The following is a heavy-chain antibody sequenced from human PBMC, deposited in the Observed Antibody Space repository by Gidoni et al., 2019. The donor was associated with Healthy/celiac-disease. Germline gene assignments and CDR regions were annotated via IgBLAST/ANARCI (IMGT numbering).Heavy chain of an antibody. CDR1: GFPVSSNY. Sequence: EVQLVETGGGLIQPGGSLRLSCSASGFPVSSNYMSWFRQAPGKGLEWVSVIYSGGSTYYADSVKGRFTISRDNSKNTLYLQMNSLRAEDTAVYYCARELGPGAYGMDVWGQGTTVTVSS. CDR2: IYSGGST. CDR3: ARELGPGAYGMDV. V-gene: IGHV3-53*02. J-gene: IGHJ6*02. D-gene: IGHD7-27*01.